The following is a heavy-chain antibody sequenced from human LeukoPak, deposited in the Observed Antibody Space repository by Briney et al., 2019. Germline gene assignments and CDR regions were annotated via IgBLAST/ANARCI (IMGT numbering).Heavy chain of an antibody. D-gene: IGHD1-26*01. J-gene: IGHJ6*02. CDR1: GFTFSSYG. Sequence: PGRSLRLSRAASGFTFSSYGMHWVRQAPGKGLEWVAVISYDGSNKYYADSVKGRFTISRDNSKNTLYLQMNSLRAEDTAVYYCALSIVGASGGMDVWGQGTTVTVSS. CDR3: ALSIVGASGGMDV. V-gene: IGHV3-30*03. CDR2: ISYDGSNK.